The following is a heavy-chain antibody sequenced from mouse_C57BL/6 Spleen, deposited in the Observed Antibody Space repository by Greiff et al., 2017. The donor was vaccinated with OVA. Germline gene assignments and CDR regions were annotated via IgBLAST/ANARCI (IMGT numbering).Heavy chain of an antibody. D-gene: IGHD1-1*01. J-gene: IGHJ3*01. CDR3: ARGITTVVEGFAY. CDR1: GYTFTSYD. CDR2: IYPRDGST. Sequence: VQLVESGPELVKPGASVKLSCKASGYTFTSYDINWVKQRPGQGLEWIGWIYPRDGSTKYNEKFKGKATLTVDTSSSTTYMELHSLTSEDSAVYFCARGITTVVEGFAYWGQGTLVTVSA. V-gene: IGHV1-85*01.